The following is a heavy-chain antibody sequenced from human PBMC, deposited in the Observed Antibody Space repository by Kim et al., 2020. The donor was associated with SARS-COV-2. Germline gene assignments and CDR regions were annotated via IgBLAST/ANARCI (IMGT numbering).Heavy chain of an antibody. Sequence: GGSLRLSCAASGFTVSSNYMSWVRQAPGKGLEWVSIIYSGGSTFYADSVKGRFTISRDNSKNTLYLQMNSLRAEDTAVYYCARAAGDDSYFDYWGQGTLVTVSS. J-gene: IGHJ4*02. CDR1: GFTVSSNY. V-gene: IGHV3-53*01. CDR2: IYSGGST. CDR3: ARAAGDDSYFDY. D-gene: IGHD3-10*01.